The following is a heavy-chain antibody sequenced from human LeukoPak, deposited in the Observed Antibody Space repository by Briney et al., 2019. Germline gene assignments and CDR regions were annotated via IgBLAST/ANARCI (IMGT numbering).Heavy chain of an antibody. CDR2: IYYSGIT. V-gene: IGHV4-59*04. CDR3: ASRVVPAAFGY. D-gene: IGHD2-2*01. J-gene: IGHJ4*02. CDR1: GGSISSYY. Sequence: SETLSLTCTVSGGSISSYYWSWIRQPPGKGLEWIGTIYYSGITYYNPSLKSRVTISVDTSKSRFSLKLSSVTAADTAVYYCASRVVPAAFGYWGQGTLVTVSS.